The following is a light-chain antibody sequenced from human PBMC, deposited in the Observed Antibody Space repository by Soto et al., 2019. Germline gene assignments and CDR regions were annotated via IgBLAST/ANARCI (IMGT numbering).Light chain of an antibody. CDR2: AAS. CDR1: QPINRW. CDR3: KQSKSFPLT. J-gene: IGKJ4*01. V-gene: IGKV1-12*01. Sequence: DIQMPQSPSPLSASVGDRVTITCRASQPINRWLAWYQQKPGKAPKLLIYAASSLHTGVPLRFSGSGSGTDFSLTISSLQPEDFATYYCKQSKSFPLTFGGGTKVDIK.